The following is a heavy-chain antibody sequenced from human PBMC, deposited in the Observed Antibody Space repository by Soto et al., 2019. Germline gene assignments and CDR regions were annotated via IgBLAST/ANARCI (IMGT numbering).Heavy chain of an antibody. CDR1: GGSISSSSYY. CDR3: ARRRRYSYEDYYYYGMDV. CDR2: IYYNGRT. D-gene: IGHD5-18*01. Sequence: PSETLSLTCTVSGGSISSSSYYWGWIRQPPGKGLEWIGSIYYNGRTYYNPSLKSRVTISVDTSKNQFSLKLSSVTAADTAVYYCARRRRYSYEDYYYYGMDVWGQGTTVTVSS. J-gene: IGHJ6*02. V-gene: IGHV4-39*01.